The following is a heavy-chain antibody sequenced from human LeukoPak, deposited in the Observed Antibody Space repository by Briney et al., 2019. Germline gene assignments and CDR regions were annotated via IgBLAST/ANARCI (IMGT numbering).Heavy chain of an antibody. CDR1: GYTFTGYY. V-gene: IGHV1-2*02. D-gene: IGHD1-26*01. CDR3: AGPWDQVGFDP. CDR2: MYPKTGGT. Sequence: ASVTVSCKASGYTFTGYYLHWVRQAPGQGLEWMGWMYPKTGGTSYAQKFQGRVTMTRDTSISTAYMELIGLRSDDTAVYYCAGPWDQVGFDPWGQGTLVSVSS. J-gene: IGHJ5*02.